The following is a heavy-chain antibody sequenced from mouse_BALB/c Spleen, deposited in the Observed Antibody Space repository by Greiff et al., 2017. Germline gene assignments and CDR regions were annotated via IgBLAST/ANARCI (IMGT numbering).Heavy chain of an antibody. J-gene: IGHJ2*01. CDR3: ARHGNTGY. V-gene: IGHV1-12*01. D-gene: IGHD2-1*01. CDR2: IYPGNGDT. CDR1: GYTFTSYN. Sequence: QVQLQQPGAELVKPGASVKMSCKASGYTFTSYNMHWVKQTPGHGLEWIGAIYPGNGDTSYNQKFKGKATLTADKSSSTAYMQLSSLTSEDSAVYYCARHGNTGYWGQGTTLTVSS.